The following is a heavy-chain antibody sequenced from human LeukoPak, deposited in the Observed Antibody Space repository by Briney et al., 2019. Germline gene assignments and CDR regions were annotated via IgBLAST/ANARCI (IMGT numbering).Heavy chain of an antibody. CDR2: ISSSSTYI. V-gene: IGHV3-21*01. D-gene: IGHD2-8*02. J-gene: IGHJ4*02. Sequence: KAGGSLRLSCAASGFTFSTYAMTWVRQAPGKGLEWVSAISSSSTYIYYADSVKGRFTISRDNAKNSLYLQMNSLRAEDTAVYFCAREGPGLRLPCSGACSPSDYWGQGILVTVSS. CDR3: AREGPGLRLPCSGACSPSDY. CDR1: GFTFSTYA.